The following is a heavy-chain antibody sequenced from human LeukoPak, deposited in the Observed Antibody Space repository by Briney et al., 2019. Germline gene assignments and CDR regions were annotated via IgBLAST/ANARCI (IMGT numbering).Heavy chain of an antibody. J-gene: IGHJ4*02. D-gene: IGHD3-22*01. Sequence: GASVTVSCTASGYTFTSYYMHWVRQAPGQGLEWMGIINPSGGSTSYAQKFQGRVTMTGDTSTSTVYMELSSLRSEDTAVYYCARGSPSYYYDSSGYSNSDYWGQGTLVTVSS. CDR3: ARGSPSYYYDSSGYSNSDY. CDR2: INPSGGST. CDR1: GYTFTSYY. V-gene: IGHV1-46*01.